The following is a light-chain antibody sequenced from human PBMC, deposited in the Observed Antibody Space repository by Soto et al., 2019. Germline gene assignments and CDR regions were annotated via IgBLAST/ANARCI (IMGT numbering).Light chain of an antibody. CDR2: EVT. V-gene: IGLV2-14*01. Sequence: QSALTQPASVSGSPGQSITISCTGTSSDVGGYNSVSWYQQHPGKAPKLMIYEVTNRPSGVSNRFSGSKSGNTAPLTISGAPTEDEADYYCRSFARHTTVVVFGGGTKLTVL. CDR3: RSFARHTTVVV. J-gene: IGLJ2*01. CDR1: SSDVGGYNS.